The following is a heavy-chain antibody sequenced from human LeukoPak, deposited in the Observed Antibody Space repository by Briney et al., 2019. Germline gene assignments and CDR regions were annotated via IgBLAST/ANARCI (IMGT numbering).Heavy chain of an antibody. D-gene: IGHD6-13*01. Sequence: EASVKVSFKASGYTFTTYGIHWVRQAPGQRLEWMGWIHTGNGNTKYSQEFQGRVSITRDTSASTVYMELRSLRSEDMAVYYCARGLDSTSWIMDVWGQGTTVTVSS. CDR2: IHTGNGNT. CDR3: ARGLDSTSWIMDV. CDR1: GYTFTTYG. J-gene: IGHJ6*02. V-gene: IGHV1-3*03.